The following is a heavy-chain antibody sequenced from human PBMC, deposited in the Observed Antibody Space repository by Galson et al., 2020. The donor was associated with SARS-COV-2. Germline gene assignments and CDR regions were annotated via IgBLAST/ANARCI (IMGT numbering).Heavy chain of an antibody. CDR3: AREIAAAGTGWFDP. D-gene: IGHD6-13*01. Sequence: SETLSLTCAVSGGSISSGGYSWSWIRQPPGQGLEWIGYIYHSGSTYYNPSLKSRVTISVDRSKNQFSLKLSSVTAADTAVYYCAREIAAAGTGWFDPWGQGTLVTVSS. CDR2: IYHSGST. CDR1: GGSISSGGYS. J-gene: IGHJ5*02. V-gene: IGHV4-30-2*01.